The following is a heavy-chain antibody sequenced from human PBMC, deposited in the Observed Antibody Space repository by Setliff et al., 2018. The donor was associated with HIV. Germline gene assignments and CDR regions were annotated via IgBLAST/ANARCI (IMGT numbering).Heavy chain of an antibody. V-gene: IGHV4-61*02. CDR3: ASEKVAWTVSDSFFEF. CDR2: IYTSGST. Sequence: SETLSLTCTVSGGSISSGNYYWSWIRQPAGKGLEWIGRIYTSGSTNYNPSLKSRVTISVDTSKNKFSLKLSSVTAADTAVYYCASEKVAWTVSDSFFEFWGQGVPVTVSS. J-gene: IGHJ4*02. D-gene: IGHD2-15*01. CDR1: GGSISSGNYY.